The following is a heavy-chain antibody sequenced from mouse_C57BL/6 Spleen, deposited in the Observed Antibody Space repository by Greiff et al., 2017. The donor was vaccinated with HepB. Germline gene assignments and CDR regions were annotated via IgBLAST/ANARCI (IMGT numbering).Heavy chain of an antibody. D-gene: IGHD2-4*01. CDR1: GYTFTTYP. Sequence: QVQLQQSGAELVKPGASVKMSCKASGYTFTTYPIEWMKQNHGKSLEWIGNFHPYNDDTKYNEKFKGKDTLTIEKSSSTVYLELSRLTSDYSAVYYCARRVYYDCDDYAIDYWGQGTSVTVSS. CDR2: FHPYNDDT. V-gene: IGHV1-47*01. CDR3: ARRVYYDCDDYAIDY. J-gene: IGHJ4*01.